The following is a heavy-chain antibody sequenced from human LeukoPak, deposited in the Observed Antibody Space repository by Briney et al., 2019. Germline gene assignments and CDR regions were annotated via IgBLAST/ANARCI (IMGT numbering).Heavy chain of an antibody. Sequence: GGALRLSCAASGFTFSSYSMNWVRQAPGKGLEWVSYINISSSNIYYADSVKGRLTISRDSAKNSLHLQMNSLRDEDTAVYYCARDFRYDFDYWGQGTLVTVSS. D-gene: IGHD5-12*01. CDR2: INISSSNI. V-gene: IGHV3-48*02. CDR1: GFTFSSYS. CDR3: ARDFRYDFDY. J-gene: IGHJ4*02.